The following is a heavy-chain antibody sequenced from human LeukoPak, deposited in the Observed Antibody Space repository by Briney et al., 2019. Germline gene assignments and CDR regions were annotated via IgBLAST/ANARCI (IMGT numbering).Heavy chain of an antibody. CDR3: TRMETGTMGAFYI. Sequence: GGSLRLSCAASGFTFSSYSMNWVRQAPGKGLEWVSSISSSSSYIYYADSVKGRFTISRDNAKNSLYLQMNSLRAEDTAVYYCTRMETGTMGAFYIWGQGTMVTVSS. J-gene: IGHJ3*02. D-gene: IGHD1-1*01. CDR1: GFTFSSYS. CDR2: ISSSSSYI. V-gene: IGHV3-21*01.